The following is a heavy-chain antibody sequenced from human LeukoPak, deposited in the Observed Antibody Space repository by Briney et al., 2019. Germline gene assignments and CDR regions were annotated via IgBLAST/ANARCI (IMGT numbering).Heavy chain of an antibody. CDR3: ARDQEGFDC. CDR2: IYPRDGST. CDR1: GYTFTSNY. V-gene: IGHV1-46*01. J-gene: IGHJ4*02. Sequence: ASVKVSCKASGYTFTSNYIHWVRQAPGQGLEWMGMIYPRDGSTSYAQKFQGRVTVTRDTSTSTVHMELSGLRSEDTAVYYCARDQEGFDCWGQGTLSPSPQ.